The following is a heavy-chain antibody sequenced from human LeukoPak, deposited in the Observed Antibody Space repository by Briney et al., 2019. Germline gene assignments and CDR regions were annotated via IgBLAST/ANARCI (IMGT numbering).Heavy chain of an antibody. CDR1: GLTLSDHW. V-gene: IGHV3-7*01. J-gene: IGHJ6*03. CDR2: IKGDGSER. D-gene: IGHD3-9*01. Sequence: LAGGSLRLSCAASGLTLSDHWMSWVRQAPGKGLEGVANIKGDGSERYYVDSVKGRFTISRDNAKNILYLQMNSLRAEDTAVYYRARDLPDAYYDILTGYLNYYYYMDVWGKGTTVTVSS. CDR3: ARDLPDAYYDILTGYLNYYYYMDV.